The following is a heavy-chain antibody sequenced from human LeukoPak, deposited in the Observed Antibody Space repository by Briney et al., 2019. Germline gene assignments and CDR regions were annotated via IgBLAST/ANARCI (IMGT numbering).Heavy chain of an antibody. J-gene: IGHJ4*02. Sequence: PGGSLRLSCAASGFTFSSYSMSWVRQAPGKGLEWVSSISSSGTYIYYADSLKGRFTISRDNAKNSLYLQMNSLRTEDTAVYYCARSPGEAFWSGGFDYWGQGTLVTVSS. V-gene: IGHV3-21*01. CDR2: ISSSGTYI. CDR3: ARSPGEAFWSGGFDY. D-gene: IGHD3-3*01. CDR1: GFTFSSYS.